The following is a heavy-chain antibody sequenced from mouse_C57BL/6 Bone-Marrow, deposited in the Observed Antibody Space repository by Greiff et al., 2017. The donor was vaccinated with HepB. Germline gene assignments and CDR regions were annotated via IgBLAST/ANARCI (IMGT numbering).Heavy chain of an antibody. V-gene: IGHV1-55*01. J-gene: IGHJ3*01. CDR2: IYPGSGST. CDR1: GYTFTSYW. Sequence: VQLQQPGAELVKPGASVKMSCKASGYTFTSYWITWVKQRPGQGLEWIGDIYPGSGSTNYNEKFKSKATLTVDTSSSTAYMQLSSLTSEDSAVYCCARGGYGSSYGFAYWGQGTLVTVSA. D-gene: IGHD1-1*01. CDR3: ARGGYGSSYGFAY.